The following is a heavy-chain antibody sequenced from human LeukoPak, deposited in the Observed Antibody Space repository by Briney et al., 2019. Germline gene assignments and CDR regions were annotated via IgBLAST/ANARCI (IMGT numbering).Heavy chain of an antibody. J-gene: IGHJ6*03. CDR1: GFTSGDYA. CDR3: TRDLHPYGIPGYYYYMDV. CDR2: IRSKAYGGTT. Sequence: PGGSLRLSCTASGFTSGDYAMSWVRQAPGKGLEWVGFIRSKAYGGTTEYAASVKGRFTISRDDSKSIAYLQMNSLKTEDTAVYYCTRDLHPYGIPGYYYYMDVWGKGTTVTISS. V-gene: IGHV3-49*04. D-gene: IGHD3-9*01.